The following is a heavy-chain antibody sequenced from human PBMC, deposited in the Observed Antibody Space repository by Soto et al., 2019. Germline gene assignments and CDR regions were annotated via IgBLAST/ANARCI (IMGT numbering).Heavy chain of an antibody. CDR3: ARETGTTSSYYYGMDV. J-gene: IGHJ6*02. V-gene: IGHV1-46*01. CDR2: INPSGGST. D-gene: IGHD1-7*01. Sequence: GASVKVSCKASGYTFTSYYMHWVRQAPGQGLEWMGIINPSGGSTSYAQKFQGRVTMTRDTSTSTVYMELSSLRSEDTAVYYCARETGTTSSYYYGMDVWGQGTTVTVSS. CDR1: GYTFTSYY.